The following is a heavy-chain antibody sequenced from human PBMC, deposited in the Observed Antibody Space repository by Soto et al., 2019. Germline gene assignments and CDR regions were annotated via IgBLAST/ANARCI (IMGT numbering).Heavy chain of an antibody. CDR3: ASEAGIAVAGLYFDY. D-gene: IGHD6-19*01. Sequence: QVQLVESGGGVVQPGRSLRLSCAASGFTFSSYGMHWVRQAPGKGLEWVAVIWYDGSNKYYADSVKGRFTISRDNSKNTLYLEMNSLRAEDTAVYYCASEAGIAVAGLYFDYWGQGTLVTVSS. CDR1: GFTFSSYG. CDR2: IWYDGSNK. V-gene: IGHV3-33*01. J-gene: IGHJ4*02.